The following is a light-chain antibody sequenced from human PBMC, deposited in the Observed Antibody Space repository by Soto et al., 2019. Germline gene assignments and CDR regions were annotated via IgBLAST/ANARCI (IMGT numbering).Light chain of an antibody. V-gene: IGLV2-8*01. CDR1: SSDVGGYNY. CDR2: EVS. CDR3: SSYAGSNNLGV. J-gene: IGLJ1*01. Sequence: QSVLTQPPSASGSPGQSVTISCTGTSSDVGGYNYVSWYQQHPGKAPKLMIYEVSKRPSGVPDRFSGSKSGNTASLTVSGLQAVDEADYYCSSYAGSNNLGVFGTGTKVTV.